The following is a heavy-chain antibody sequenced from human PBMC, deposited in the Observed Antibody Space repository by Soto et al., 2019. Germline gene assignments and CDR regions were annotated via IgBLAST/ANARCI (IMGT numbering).Heavy chain of an antibody. V-gene: IGHV4-30-2*06. Sequence: TLSLTCTVSGGSITSGGYSWSWIRQSPGQGLEWIGYIYQSGSAFYNPSLKTRATILVDRSKNQFSLNLTSVTAADAAVYYCARAFYGVDLWGQGTTVTVSS. CDR1: GGSITSGGYS. CDR3: ARAFYGVDL. CDR2: IYQSGSA. J-gene: IGHJ6*02.